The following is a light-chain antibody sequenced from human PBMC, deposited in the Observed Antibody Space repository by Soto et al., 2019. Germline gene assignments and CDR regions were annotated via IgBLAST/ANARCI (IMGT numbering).Light chain of an antibody. V-gene: IGKV1-NL1*01. CDR3: QHYGTTPLT. J-gene: IGKJ4*01. Sequence: IQMTQSPSSFSASVGDRVILTCRASQRISSWLAWYHQRPGKAPKLLIYGASSRASGIPDRFSGSGSGTDFTLTISRLEPEDFAVYHCQHYGTTPLTFGGGTKVDIK. CDR2: GAS. CDR1: QRISSW.